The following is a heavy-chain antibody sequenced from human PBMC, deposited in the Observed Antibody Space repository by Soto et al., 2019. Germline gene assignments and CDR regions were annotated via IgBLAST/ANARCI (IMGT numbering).Heavy chain of an antibody. CDR1: GGSISNYY. D-gene: IGHD2-2*01. Sequence: SETLSLTCTVSGGSISNYYWTWIRQPPGKGLEWIGYLSFSGTTSYNPSLKSRVTISVDTSKNQFSLRLTSVTAADTAVYYCARLGKTDQLLNVDYWGQGTLVTVSS. V-gene: IGHV4-59*08. CDR2: LSFSGTT. CDR3: ARLGKTDQLLNVDY. J-gene: IGHJ4*02.